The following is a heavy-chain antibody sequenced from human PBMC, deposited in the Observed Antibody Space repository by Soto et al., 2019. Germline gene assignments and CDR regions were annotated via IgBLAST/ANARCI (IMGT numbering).Heavy chain of an antibody. D-gene: IGHD3-10*01. Sequence: GGSLRLSCAASGFIFSQYSMNWVRQAPGKGLEWVSYISSTGTLMYYADSVKGRFTISRDNAENSLYLQMNSLRAEDTAVYYCARDVSSDAFDIWGQGTMVTVSS. V-gene: IGHV3-21*04. CDR1: GFIFSQYS. J-gene: IGHJ3*02. CDR3: ARDVSSDAFDI. CDR2: ISSTGTLM.